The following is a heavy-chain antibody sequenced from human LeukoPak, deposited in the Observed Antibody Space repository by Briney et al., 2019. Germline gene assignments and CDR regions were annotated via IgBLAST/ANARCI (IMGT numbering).Heavy chain of an antibody. CDR1: GFTFSSYS. Sequence: GGSLRLSCAASGFTFSSYSMNWVRQAPGKGLEWVSYISSSSSTIYYADSVKGRFTISRDNAKNSLYLQMNSLRAEDTAVYYCARDLRIRIAAAGFDYWGQGTLVTVSS. CDR3: ARDLRIRIAAAGFDY. D-gene: IGHD6-13*01. J-gene: IGHJ4*02. CDR2: ISSSSSTI. V-gene: IGHV3-48*04.